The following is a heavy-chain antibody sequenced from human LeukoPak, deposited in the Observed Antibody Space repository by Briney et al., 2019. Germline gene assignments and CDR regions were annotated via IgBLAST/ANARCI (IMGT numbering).Heavy chain of an antibody. CDR2: INASGGST. CDR1: GYTFTSYY. V-gene: IGHV1-46*01. CDR3: ARGLKPPWDSTDYHD. Sequence: GASVKVSCKASGYTFTSYYIHWVRRAPGQGLEWMGIINASGGSTSYAQKFQGRVTVTRDTSTSTVYMELSSLRSKDTAVYYCARGLKPPWDSTDYHDWGQGTLVTVSS. D-gene: IGHD2-2*01. J-gene: IGHJ4*02.